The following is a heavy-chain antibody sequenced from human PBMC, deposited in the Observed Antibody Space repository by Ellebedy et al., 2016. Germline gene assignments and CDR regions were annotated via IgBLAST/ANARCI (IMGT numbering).Heavy chain of an antibody. CDR3: AREVAAAGIFGDY. Sequence: SETLSLIXALSGDSVSSNSAGWNWIRQSPSRGLEWLGRTKYRSKWYNDYAVSLKSRISINPDTSKNQFSLQLNSVTPEDTAVYYCAREVAAAGIFGDYWGQGILVTVSS. V-gene: IGHV6-1*01. CDR2: TKYRSKWYN. CDR1: GDSVSSNSAG. D-gene: IGHD6-19*01. J-gene: IGHJ4*02.